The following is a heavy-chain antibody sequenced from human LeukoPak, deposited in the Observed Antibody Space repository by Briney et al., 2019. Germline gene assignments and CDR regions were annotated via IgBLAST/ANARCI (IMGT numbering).Heavy chain of an antibody. V-gene: IGHV3-23*01. CDR2: ISGSGGST. J-gene: IGHJ4*02. CDR1: GFTFSSYG. CDR3: AKGPAYYYDSSADFDY. D-gene: IGHD3-22*01. Sequence: GGSLRLSFAVSGFTFSSYGMSWVRQAPGKGLEWVAAISGSGGSTYYADSVKGRFTISRDNSKNTLYLQMNSLRAEDTAVYYCAKGPAYYYDSSADFDYWGQGTLVTVSS.